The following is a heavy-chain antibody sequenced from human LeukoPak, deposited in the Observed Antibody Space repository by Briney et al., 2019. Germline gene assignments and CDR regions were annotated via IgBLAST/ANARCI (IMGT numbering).Heavy chain of an antibody. V-gene: IGHV3-48*03. J-gene: IGHJ4*02. CDR2: ISSSGSTI. CDR3: ARLSSLGGYNNFDY. Sequence: GGSLRLSCAASGFTFSSYEMNWVRQAPGEGLEWVSYISSSGSTIYYADSVKGRFTISRDNAKNSLYLQMNSLRAEDTAVYYCARLSSLGGYNNFDYWGQGTLVTVSS. D-gene: IGHD5-24*01. CDR1: GFTFSSYE.